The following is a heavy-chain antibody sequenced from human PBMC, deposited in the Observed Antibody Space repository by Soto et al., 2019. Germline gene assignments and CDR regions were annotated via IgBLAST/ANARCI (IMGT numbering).Heavy chain of an antibody. J-gene: IGHJ6*02. CDR2: ISESGGNT. Sequence: LSLTCAASGFIFKNYAMTWVRQAPGKGLEWVSGISESGGNTYYADSVKGRFTVSRDNSKNTVYMQLNSLRAEDTAVYYCARGNGMDVWGQGTTVTVSS. V-gene: IGHV3-23*01. CDR1: GFIFKNYA. CDR3: ARGNGMDV.